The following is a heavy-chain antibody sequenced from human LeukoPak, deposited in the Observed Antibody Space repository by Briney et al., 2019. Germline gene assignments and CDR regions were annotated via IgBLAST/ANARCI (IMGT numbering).Heavy chain of an antibody. V-gene: IGHV4-34*01. D-gene: IGHD2-2*01. CDR2: INHSGST. Sequence: PSETLSLTCAVYGGSFSGYYWSWIRQPPGKGLEWIGEINHSGSTNYNPSLESRVTISVDTSKNQFSLKLSSVTAADTAVYYCARVGRGDIVVVPAAIRRSFDYWGQGTLVTVSS. CDR1: GGSFSGYY. CDR3: ARVGRGDIVVVPAAIRRSFDY. J-gene: IGHJ4*02.